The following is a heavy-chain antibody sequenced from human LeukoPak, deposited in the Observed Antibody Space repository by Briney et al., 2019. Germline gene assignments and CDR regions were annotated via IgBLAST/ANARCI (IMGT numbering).Heavy chain of an antibody. J-gene: IGHJ6*02. Sequence: QSGGSLRLSCTGFVFTFCDHAMSWVRQAPGKGREWVSFIRSKAYGGTTEYAASVNGRFTISRADSISIAYLQMNSLKTEDTAVYYCTRGPIQLWLNNGMDVWGQGTTVTVSS. CDR3: TRGPIQLWLNNGMDV. CDR2: IRSKAYGGTT. D-gene: IGHD5-18*01. V-gene: IGHV3-49*04. CDR1: VFTFCDHA.